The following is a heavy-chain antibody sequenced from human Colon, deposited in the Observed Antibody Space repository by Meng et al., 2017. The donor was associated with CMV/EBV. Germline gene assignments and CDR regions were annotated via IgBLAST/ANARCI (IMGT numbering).Heavy chain of an antibody. V-gene: IGHV4-39*07. D-gene: IGHD6-19*01. Sequence: SETLSLTCIISGASISSTDYWGWIRQPPGKGLEWIGNIHSSGTTYYNPSLKSRVTISVDTSKNQVSLKMNSVTAADTAMYYCVRGGGIGVADYWGQGTLVTVSS. CDR2: IHSSGTT. CDR3: VRGGGIGVADY. CDR1: GASISSTDY. J-gene: IGHJ4*02.